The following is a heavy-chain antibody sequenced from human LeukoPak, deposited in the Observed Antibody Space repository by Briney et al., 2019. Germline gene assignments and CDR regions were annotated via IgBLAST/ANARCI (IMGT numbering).Heavy chain of an antibody. CDR1: GFTFSSYA. CDR3: AREGNYYFDY. Sequence: GGSLRLSCAASGFTFSSYAMHWVRQAPGKGLEWVAVISYDGSNKYYADSVKGRFTNSRDNSKNTLYLQMNSLRAEDTAVYYCAREGNYYFDYWGQGTLVTVSS. D-gene: IGHD4-23*01. V-gene: IGHV3-30-3*01. J-gene: IGHJ4*02. CDR2: ISYDGSNK.